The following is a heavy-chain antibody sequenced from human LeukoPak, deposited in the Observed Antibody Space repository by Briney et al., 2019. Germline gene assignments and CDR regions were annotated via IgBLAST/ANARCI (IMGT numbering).Heavy chain of an antibody. CDR2: ISAYNGNT. D-gene: IGHD3-10*01. CDR3: ARVGARAGYYYMDV. V-gene: IGHV1-18*01. CDR1: GYTFTSYG. J-gene: IGHJ6*03. Sequence: GASVKVSCKASGYTFTSYGISWVRQAPGQGLEWMGWISAYNGNTNYAQKFQGRVTITTDESTSTAYMELSSLRSEDTAVYYCARVGARAGYYYMDVWGKGTTVTVSS.